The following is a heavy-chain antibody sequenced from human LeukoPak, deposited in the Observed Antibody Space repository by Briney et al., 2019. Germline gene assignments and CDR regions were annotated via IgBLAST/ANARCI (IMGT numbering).Heavy chain of an antibody. J-gene: IGHJ4*02. CDR1: GFTFSSYG. D-gene: IGHD4-17*01. Sequence: GGSLRLSCAASGFTFSSYGMHWVRQAPGKGLEWVAVISYDGSNKYYADSVKGRFTISRDNSKNTLYLQMNSLRAEDTAVYYCAKSRGAYYGDYNFDYWGQGTLVTVSS. V-gene: IGHV3-30*18. CDR3: AKSRGAYYGDYNFDY. CDR2: ISYDGSNK.